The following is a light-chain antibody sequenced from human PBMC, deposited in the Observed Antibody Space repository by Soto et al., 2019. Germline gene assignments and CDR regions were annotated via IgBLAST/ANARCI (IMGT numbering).Light chain of an antibody. CDR3: SSYTSSSTVV. CDR2: DVS. CDR1: SSDVGGYNY. J-gene: IGLJ2*01. V-gene: IGLV2-14*01. Sequence: QSVLTQPASVSXSPGQSITISCTGTSSDVGGYNYVSWYQQHPGKAPKLMIYDVSNRPSGVSNRFSGSKSGNTASLTISGLQAEDEADYYCSSYTSSSTVVFGGGTKLTVL.